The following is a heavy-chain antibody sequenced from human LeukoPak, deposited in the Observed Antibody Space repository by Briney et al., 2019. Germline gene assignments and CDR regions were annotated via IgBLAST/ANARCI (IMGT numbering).Heavy chain of an antibody. CDR3: AKVAPVLLWFGEEIGAFDY. Sequence: PGGSLRLSCAASGFTFSSYAMSWVRQAPGKGLEWVSAISGSGGSTYYADSVKGRFTISRDNSKNTLYLQMNSLRAEDTAVYYCAKVAPVLLWFGEEIGAFDYWGQGTLVTVSS. V-gene: IGHV3-23*01. CDR2: ISGSGGST. J-gene: IGHJ4*02. CDR1: GFTFSSYA. D-gene: IGHD3-10*01.